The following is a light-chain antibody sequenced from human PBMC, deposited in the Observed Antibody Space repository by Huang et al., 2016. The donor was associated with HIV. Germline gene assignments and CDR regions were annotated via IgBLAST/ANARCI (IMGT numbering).Light chain of an antibody. CDR3: QQYHSLPLT. Sequence: DIQMTQSPSSMSASVGDRVTITCRARQGIGNSLALYQQKPEKAPSLLLYSTSTLESGVPSRFSGSGSWTHYTLTINTLQPEDIASYYCQQYHSLPLTFGQGTKLEIK. CDR1: QGIGNS. J-gene: IGKJ1*01. CDR2: STS. V-gene: IGKV1-NL1*01.